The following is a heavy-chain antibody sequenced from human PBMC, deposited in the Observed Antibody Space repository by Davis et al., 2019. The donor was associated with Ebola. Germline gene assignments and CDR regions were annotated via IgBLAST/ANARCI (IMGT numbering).Heavy chain of an antibody. V-gene: IGHV3-74*01. D-gene: IGHD3-10*01. Sequence: HTGGSLRLSCPASGFTFSSYWMHWVRQAPGKGLVWVSRINSDGSSTSYADSVKGRFTISRDNSKNTLYLQMNSLRAEDTAVYYCALLWFGETDYYYGMDVWGQGTTVTVSS. CDR3: ALLWFGETDYYYGMDV. CDR2: INSDGSST. CDR1: GFTFSSYW. J-gene: IGHJ6*02.